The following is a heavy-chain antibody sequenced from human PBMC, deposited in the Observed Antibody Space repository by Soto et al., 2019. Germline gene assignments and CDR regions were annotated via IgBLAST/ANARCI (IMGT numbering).Heavy chain of an antibody. CDR1: GYTFTSYA. J-gene: IGHJ4*02. Sequence: EASVKVSCKASGYTFTSYAMHWVRQAPGQRLEWMGWINAGNGNTKYSQKFQGRVTITRDTSASTAYMELSSLRSEDTAVYYCARVGQQLVTGDFDYWGQGTLVTVSS. CDR2: INAGNGNT. D-gene: IGHD6-13*01. V-gene: IGHV1-3*01. CDR3: ARVGQQLVTGDFDY.